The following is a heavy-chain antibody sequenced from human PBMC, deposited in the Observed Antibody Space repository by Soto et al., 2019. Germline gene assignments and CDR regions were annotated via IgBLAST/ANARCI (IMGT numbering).Heavy chain of an antibody. CDR3: SRNAVSGGYGMDV. V-gene: IGHV3-21*02. CDR2: FSTSGSYI. Sequence: EVQLVESGGGLVKPGGSLRLSCAASGFTFSSYGMNWVRQTPGKGLEWVSSFSTSGSYIYYADSVKGRFTISRDNAKNSLYLQIDSLRAEDTAVYYCSRNAVSGGYGMDVWGQGTTVTVSS. CDR1: GFTFSSYG. J-gene: IGHJ6*02. D-gene: IGHD3-16*01.